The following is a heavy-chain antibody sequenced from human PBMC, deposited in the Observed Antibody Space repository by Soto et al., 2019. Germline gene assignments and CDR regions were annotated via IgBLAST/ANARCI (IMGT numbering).Heavy chain of an antibody. CDR2: IGGSGGTT. J-gene: IGHJ4*02. D-gene: IGHD6-13*01. CDR1: GFTFSNYA. CDR3: AKERIAGDFDY. V-gene: IGHV3-23*01. Sequence: GGSLRLSCAASGFTFSNYAMSWVRQAPGKGLEWVSAIGGSGGTTYYADSVKGRSTISRDNSKNTLFLQMNSLRAEDTAIYYCAKERIAGDFDYWGQGTTVTAPQ.